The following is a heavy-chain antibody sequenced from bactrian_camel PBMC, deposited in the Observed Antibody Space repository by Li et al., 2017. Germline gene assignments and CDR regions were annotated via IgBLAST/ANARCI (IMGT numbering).Heavy chain of an antibody. CDR2: IDSDGST. CDR1: GNTYC. V-gene: IGHV3S53*01. CDR3: AADVCPPVWWLLVGPEEYTN. Sequence: QVQLVESGGGSVQAGGSLTLSCVFSGNTYCMGWFRQGPGKEREGVAAIDSDGSTSYTDSVKGRFAISKDSARNTLYLQMNSLKPEDTGMYYCAADVCPPVWWLLVGPEEYTNWGQGTQVTVS. J-gene: IGHJ4*01. D-gene: IGHD2*01.